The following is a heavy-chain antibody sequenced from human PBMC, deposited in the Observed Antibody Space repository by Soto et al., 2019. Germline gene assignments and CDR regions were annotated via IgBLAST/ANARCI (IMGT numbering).Heavy chain of an antibody. CDR2: IKEDGSEK. J-gene: IGHJ3*02. D-gene: IGHD2-15*01. V-gene: IGHV3-7*01. Sequence: GGSLRLSCAASGFTFCSYWMSWVRQAPGKGLEWLANIKEDGSEKYYVDSLKGRFTISRDNAKNSLYVQVNSLRVEDTAVYYCARGGIGYCSGGTCFYTAFDMWGQGSMVTVSS. CDR3: ARGGIGYCSGGTCFYTAFDM. CDR1: GFTFCSYW.